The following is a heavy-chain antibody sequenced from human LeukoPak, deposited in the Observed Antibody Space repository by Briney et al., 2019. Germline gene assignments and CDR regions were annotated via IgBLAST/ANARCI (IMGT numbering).Heavy chain of an antibody. CDR3: AKDGNMITFGGVIPLDY. V-gene: IGHV3-23*01. J-gene: IGHJ4*02. CDR2: ISGSGGST. D-gene: IGHD3-16*02. Sequence: GGSLRLSCAASGFTFRSYAMSWVRQAPGKGLEWVSAISGSGGSTYYADSVKGRFTISRDNSKNTLYLQMNSLRAEDTAVYYCAKDGNMITFGGVIPLDYWGQGTLVTVSS. CDR1: GFTFRSYA.